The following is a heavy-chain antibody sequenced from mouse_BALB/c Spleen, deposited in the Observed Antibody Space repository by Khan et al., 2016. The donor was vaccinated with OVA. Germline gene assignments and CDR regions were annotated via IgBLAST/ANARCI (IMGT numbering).Heavy chain of an antibody. CDR2: IYPGSGRP. V-gene: IGHV1-77*01. Sequence: QVQLQQSGPELVKPGASVKMSCKASGYTFTDYVISWVKQRTGQGLEWIGEIYPGSGRPYQNERFKGKATLTADKSSNTAYMQLSSLTSEDSAVYFCARSYDGAWFAYWGQGTPVTVSA. D-gene: IGHD1-1*01. CDR3: ARSYDGAWFAY. CDR1: GYTFTDYV. J-gene: IGHJ3*01.